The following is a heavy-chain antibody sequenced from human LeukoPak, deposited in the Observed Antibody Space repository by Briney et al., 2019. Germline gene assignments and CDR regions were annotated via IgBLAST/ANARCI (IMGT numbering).Heavy chain of an antibody. D-gene: IGHD6-13*01. CDR2: INPNSGGT. CDR1: GYTFTGYY. Sequence: ASVKVSCKASGYTFTGYYMHWVRRAPGQGLEWMGWINPNSGGTNYAQKFQGRVTMTRDMSISTAYMELSRLRSDDTAVYYCARGGSSGSYWYFDLWGRGTLVTVSS. J-gene: IGHJ2*01. V-gene: IGHV1-2*02. CDR3: ARGGSSGSYWYFDL.